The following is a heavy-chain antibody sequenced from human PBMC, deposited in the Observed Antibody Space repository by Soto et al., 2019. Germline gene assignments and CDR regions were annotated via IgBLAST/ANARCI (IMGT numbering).Heavy chain of an antibody. Sequence: ASVKVSCKASGYAFTGDYMHWVRQAPGHGREWLAWINPNSGGTNYAQKFQGRVTMTRDTSISTAYMELSRLRSDDTAVYYCARDRGYDFWSGYPTAAYYFDYWGQGTLVTVSS. CDR2: INPNSGGT. CDR3: ARDRGYDFWSGYPTAAYYFDY. J-gene: IGHJ4*02. D-gene: IGHD3-3*01. V-gene: IGHV1-2*02. CDR1: GYAFTGDY.